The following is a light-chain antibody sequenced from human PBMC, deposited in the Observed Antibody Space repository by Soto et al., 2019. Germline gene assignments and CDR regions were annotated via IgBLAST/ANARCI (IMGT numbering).Light chain of an antibody. J-gene: IGLJ3*02. CDR3: AAWDDSLNGPV. CDR1: SSNIGNNT. Sequence: QSVLTQPPSASATPGQRVTISCSGSSSNIGNNTVNWYQQVPGTAPNLLIYSNNRRPSGVPDRFSGSKSGTSASLAISGLQSDDEADYYCAAWDDSLNGPVFGGGTKLTV. V-gene: IGLV1-44*01. CDR2: SNN.